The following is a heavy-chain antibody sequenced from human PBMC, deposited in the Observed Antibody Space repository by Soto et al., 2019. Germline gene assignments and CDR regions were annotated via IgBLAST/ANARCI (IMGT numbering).Heavy chain of an antibody. CDR1: GYRFTGYG. Sequence: XSVKVSCTAAGYRFTGYGLDWVRQAPGQGLQWMGWINPKSGATDYAQKFQGRVTMTREMSTNTAYLELSGLRSDDTADDTAVYYCAKSNYRGDDYFQYGLDVWGQGTTVTVSS. J-gene: IGHJ6*02. V-gene: IGHV1-2*02. D-gene: IGHD2-21*02. CDR3: VYYCAKSNYRGDDYFQYGLDV. CDR2: INPKSGAT.